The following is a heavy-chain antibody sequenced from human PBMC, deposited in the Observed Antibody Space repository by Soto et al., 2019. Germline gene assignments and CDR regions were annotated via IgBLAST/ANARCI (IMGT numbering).Heavy chain of an antibody. CDR3: ATRGGGGGY. CDR2: IYSGGYT. D-gene: IGHD3-10*01. CDR1: GFTVSNNY. J-gene: IGHJ4*02. Sequence: EVQLVESGGGLIQPGGSLRLSCAVSGFTVSNNYMSWVRQAPGKGLEGVSVIYSGGYTAYGDSVKGRFTISRDNSKNTLYFQRKARGADAPPVYSGATRGGGGGYWGQGTLVTVSS. V-gene: IGHV3-53*01.